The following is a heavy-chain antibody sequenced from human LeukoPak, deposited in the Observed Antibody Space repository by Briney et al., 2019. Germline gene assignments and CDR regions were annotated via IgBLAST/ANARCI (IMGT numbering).Heavy chain of an antibody. Sequence: GGSLRLSCAASGFTFRDYAMTWIRQAPGRGLEWISYIKKRSAATYYADSVAGRFVISRDDAKNSLNLHLTNLRVEDTATYFCARIWSARDWFDPWGQGT. D-gene: IGHD1-1*01. CDR2: IKKRSAAT. CDR1: GFTFRDYA. J-gene: IGHJ5*02. V-gene: IGHV3-11*01. CDR3: ARIWSARDWFDP.